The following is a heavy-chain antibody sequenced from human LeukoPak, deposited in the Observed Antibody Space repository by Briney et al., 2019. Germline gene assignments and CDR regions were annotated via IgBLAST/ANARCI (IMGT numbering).Heavy chain of an antibody. CDR3: ARGPHSSSLRNWFDP. J-gene: IGHJ5*02. CDR1: RGSISSGRYY. D-gene: IGHD6-6*01. V-gene: IGHV4-61*02. CDR2: IYTSGST. Sequence: PSQTLSLTCTVSRGSISSGRYYWSWIRPPTGKGREGIGRIYTSGSTNYNPSLKSLITVSVDTSKNQFSLKLSSVTAADTAVYYCARGPHSSSLRNWFDPWGQGTLVTVSS.